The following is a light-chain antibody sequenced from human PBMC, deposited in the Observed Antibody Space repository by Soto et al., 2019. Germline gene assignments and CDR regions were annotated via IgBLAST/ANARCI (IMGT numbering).Light chain of an antibody. J-gene: IGKJ2*01. V-gene: IGKV3-11*01. CDR3: QQRSELPVT. CDR1: QTISTG. CDR2: GAS. Sequence: EIVLTQSPGTLSLSPGERATLSCRASQTISTGLAWYQQKPGQSPRLVIWGASDRATGIPARFSGSGSGTDFTLTISSLEPEDFAVYYCQQRSELPVTFGQGTKLEIK.